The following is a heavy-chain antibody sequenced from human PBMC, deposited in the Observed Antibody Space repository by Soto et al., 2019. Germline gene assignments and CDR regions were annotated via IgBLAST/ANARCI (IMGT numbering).Heavy chain of an antibody. CDR2: MNPNSGNT. Sequence: ASVKVSCKASGYTFTSYDTSWVRQATGQGLEWMGWMNPNSGNTGYAQKFRGRVTMNRNTSISTAYMELRSVGSDDTAVYYCASDFIVYVRDIWGQGTLVTVSS. CDR3: ASDFIVYVRDI. J-gene: IGHJ4*02. D-gene: IGHD2-21*01. V-gene: IGHV1-8*01. CDR1: GYTFTSYD.